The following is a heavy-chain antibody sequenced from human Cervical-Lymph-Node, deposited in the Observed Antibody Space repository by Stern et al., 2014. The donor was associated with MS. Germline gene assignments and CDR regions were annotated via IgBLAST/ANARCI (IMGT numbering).Heavy chain of an antibody. V-gene: IGHV4-4*02. Sequence: QVQLQESGPGLVKPSGTLSLTCAVSGDSLISTNWWSWVRQSPGKGLEWIGEIHHSGSTNYNPSLKSRVTISVDKSKNQFSLKLSSVTAADTAVYYCARERVDDYLSWDLSYFYYGMDGWGQGTTVTVSS. CDR3: ARERVDDYLSWDLSYFYYGMDG. D-gene: IGHD3-16*02. CDR2: IHHSGST. CDR1: GDSLISTNW. J-gene: IGHJ6*02.